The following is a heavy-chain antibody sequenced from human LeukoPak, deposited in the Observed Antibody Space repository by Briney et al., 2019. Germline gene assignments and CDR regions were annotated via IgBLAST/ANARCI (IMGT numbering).Heavy chain of an antibody. V-gene: IGHV4-39*02. CDR2: ISSSGNT. Sequence: SETLSLTCTVSGGSISSNTYYWGWIRQPPGKGLEWIGGISSSGNTYYNPSLKSRITISVDTSKNHFSLKLSSVTAADTAVYYCARLGAGPTYYDFWSGYSSFYFDYWGQGTLVTVSS. CDR1: GGSISSNTYY. D-gene: IGHD3-3*01. J-gene: IGHJ4*02. CDR3: ARLGAGPTYYDFWSGYSSFYFDY.